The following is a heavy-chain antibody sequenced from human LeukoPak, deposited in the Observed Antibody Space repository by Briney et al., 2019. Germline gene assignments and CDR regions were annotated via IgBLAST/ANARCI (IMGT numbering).Heavy chain of an antibody. V-gene: IGHV3-33*01. J-gene: IGHJ5*02. Sequence: GGSLRLSCAASGFTFLGYGMHWVRQAPGKGLEWVAVIWYDGTNKYYADSVKGRFTISRHNSKNTLYLQMNSLRAEDTAVYYCARAPHYYDSSGYYQYNWFDPWGQGTLVTVSS. CDR2: IWYDGTNK. D-gene: IGHD3-22*01. CDR3: ARAPHYYDSSGYYQYNWFDP. CDR1: GFTFLGYG.